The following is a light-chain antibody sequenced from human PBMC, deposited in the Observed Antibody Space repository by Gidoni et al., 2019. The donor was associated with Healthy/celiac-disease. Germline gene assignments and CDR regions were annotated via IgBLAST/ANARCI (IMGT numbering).Light chain of an antibody. CDR2: DAS. V-gene: IGKV1-33*01. J-gene: IGKJ4*01. CDR3: QQYDNPPLT. CDR1: QDISND. Sequence: DIQITPSPSSLSASVGDRVTITCQASQDISNDLNWYQQKPGKAPKRLIYDASNLEKGVPSRFSGSGSGTDFTFTISSLQPEDIATYYCQQYDNPPLTFGGGTKVEIK.